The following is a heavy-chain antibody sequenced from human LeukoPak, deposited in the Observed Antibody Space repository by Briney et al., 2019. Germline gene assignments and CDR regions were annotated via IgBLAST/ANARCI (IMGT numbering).Heavy chain of an antibody. CDR3: ARARNDPTFDP. J-gene: IGHJ5*02. Sequence: SETLSLTCAVSGGSISSDNYSWSWIRQPPGKGLEWIGYIYHSGSTYYNSSLKSRVSISVDRSKNQFSLKLSSVTAADTAVCYCARARNDPTFDPWGQGTLVTVSS. CDR1: GGSISSDNYS. CDR2: IYHSGST. D-gene: IGHD1-1*01. V-gene: IGHV4-30-2*01.